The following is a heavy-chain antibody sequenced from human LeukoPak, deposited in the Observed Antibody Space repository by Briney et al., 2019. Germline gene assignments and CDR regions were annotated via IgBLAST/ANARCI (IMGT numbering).Heavy chain of an antibody. Sequence: ASVKVSCKASGYTFTSYYMHWVRQAPGQGLEWMGIINPSGGSTSYAQKFQGRVTMTRDTSTSTVYMELSSLSSEDTAVYYCARGYSSGWEPYYFDYWGQGTLVTVSS. V-gene: IGHV1-46*01. CDR2: INPSGGST. J-gene: IGHJ4*02. CDR1: GYTFTSYY. D-gene: IGHD6-19*01. CDR3: ARGYSSGWEPYYFDY.